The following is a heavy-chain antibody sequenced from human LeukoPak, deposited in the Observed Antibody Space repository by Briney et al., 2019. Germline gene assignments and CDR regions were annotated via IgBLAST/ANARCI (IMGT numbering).Heavy chain of an antibody. CDR1: GXXFRXHA. CDR3: AKDFRIGYSAHFDY. D-gene: IGHD2-21*01. V-gene: IGHV3-23*01. CDR2: XYENGGTT. Sequence: GSLRLSCVGXGXXFRXHAMSXVRQAPXKXLEXXXGXYENGGTTYYADSVKGRFSISRDNSKNALYLQMDSLRGEDTAVYYCAKDFRIGYSAHFDYWGQGALVTVSS. J-gene: IGHJ4*02.